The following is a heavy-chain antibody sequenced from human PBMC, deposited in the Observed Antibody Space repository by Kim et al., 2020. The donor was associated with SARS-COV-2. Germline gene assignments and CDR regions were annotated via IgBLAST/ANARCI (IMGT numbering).Heavy chain of an antibody. CDR1: GFTFSSYG. CDR2: ISYDGSNK. J-gene: IGHJ4*02. Sequence: GGSLRLSCAASGFTFSSYGMHWVRQAPGKGLEWVAVISYDGSNKYYADSVKGRFTISRDNSKNTLYLQMNSLRAEDTAVYYCAKDRRQDPYDFWSGYYNGWGQRTLGTVSS. D-gene: IGHD3-3*01. V-gene: IGHV3-30*18. CDR3: AKDRRQDPYDFWSGYYNG.